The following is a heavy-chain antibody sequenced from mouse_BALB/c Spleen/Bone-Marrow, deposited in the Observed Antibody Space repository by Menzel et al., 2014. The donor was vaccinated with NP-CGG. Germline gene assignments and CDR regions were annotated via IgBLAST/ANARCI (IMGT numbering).Heavy chain of an antibody. D-gene: IGHD4-1*01. J-gene: IGHJ2*01. V-gene: IGHV1-69*01. Sequence: VQLQQSGAELVMPGASVKMSCKASGYTFTDYWMHWVKQRPGQGLEWIGAIDTSDTYTNYNQKFEGKATLTVDESSSTAYMQLSSLTSEDSAVYFCTRGWDGYYFDYWGQGTTLTVSS. CDR3: TRGWDGYYFDY. CDR2: IDTSDTYT. CDR1: GYTFTDYW.